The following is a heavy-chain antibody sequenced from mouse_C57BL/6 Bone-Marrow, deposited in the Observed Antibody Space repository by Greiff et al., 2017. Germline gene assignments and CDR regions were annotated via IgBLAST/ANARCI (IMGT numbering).Heavy chain of an antibody. CDR2: IDPSDSYT. CDR3: ARTEDSSGYLYYFDD. J-gene: IGHJ2*01. CDR1: GYTFTSYW. V-gene: IGHV1-59*01. D-gene: IGHD3-2*02. Sequence: QVQLQQPGAELVRPGTSVKLSCKASGYTFTSYWMHWVKQRPGQGLEWIGVIDPSDSYTNYNQKFKGKATLTVDTSSSTAYMQLSSLTSEDSAVYYCARTEDSSGYLYYFDDWGQGTTLTVSS.